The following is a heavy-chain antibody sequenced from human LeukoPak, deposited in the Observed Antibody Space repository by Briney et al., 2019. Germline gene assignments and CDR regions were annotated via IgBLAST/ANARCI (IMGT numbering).Heavy chain of an antibody. D-gene: IGHD3-16*01. J-gene: IGHJ4*02. CDR1: GFTFSSYW. Sequence: PGGSPRLSCAASGFTFSSYWMSWVRQAPGKGLEWVSAIDGGGGSTYYADSVKGRFTISRDNSKNTLYLHMNSLRAEDTAVYFCAKDRPGGFYYWGQGTLVTVSS. CDR3: AKDRPGGFYY. V-gene: IGHV3-23*01. CDR2: IDGGGGST.